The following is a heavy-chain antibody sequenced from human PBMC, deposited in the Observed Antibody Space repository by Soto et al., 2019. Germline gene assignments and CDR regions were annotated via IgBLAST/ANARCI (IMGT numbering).Heavy chain of an antibody. V-gene: IGHV1-3*01. J-gene: IGHJ4*02. CDR1: GYTFTSYA. D-gene: IGHD6-13*01. CDR3: ANLAAAGTEN. CDR2: INAGNGNT. Sequence: ASVKVSCKASGYTFTSYAMHWARQAPGQRLERMGWINAGNGNTKYSQKFQGRVTITRDTSASTAYMELNSLRAEDTAVYYCANLAAAGTENWGQGTLVTVSS.